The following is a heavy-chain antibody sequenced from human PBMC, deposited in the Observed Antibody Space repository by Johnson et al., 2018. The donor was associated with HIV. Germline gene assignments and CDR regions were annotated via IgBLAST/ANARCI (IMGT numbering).Heavy chain of an antibody. CDR1: GFTFSSYG. D-gene: IGHD1-26*01. Sequence: QMLLVESGGGVVQPGRSLRLSCTASGFTFSSYGMHWVRQAPGKGLECVAVIWYDGSNKYYADSVKGRFTISRDNSKNTLYLQMNSLRAEDTAVYYCAKDLFTEREDDVFDIWGQGTMVTVS. J-gene: IGHJ3*02. V-gene: IGHV3-33*06. CDR2: IWYDGSNK. CDR3: AKDLFTEREDDVFDI.